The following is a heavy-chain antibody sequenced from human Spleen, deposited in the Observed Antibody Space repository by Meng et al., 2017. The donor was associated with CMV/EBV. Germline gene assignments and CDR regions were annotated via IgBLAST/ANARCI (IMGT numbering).Heavy chain of an antibody. CDR1: GGSISSSSYY. CDR3: ARGATPIPDY. CDR2: IYYSGST. D-gene: IGHD1-26*01. Sequence: SETLSLTCTVSGGSISSSSYYWGWIRQPPGKGLEWIGSIYYSGSTYYNPSLKSRLTISVDTSKNQFSLKLSSVTAADTAVYYCARGATPIPDYWGQGTLVTVSS. V-gene: IGHV4-39*07. J-gene: IGHJ4*02.